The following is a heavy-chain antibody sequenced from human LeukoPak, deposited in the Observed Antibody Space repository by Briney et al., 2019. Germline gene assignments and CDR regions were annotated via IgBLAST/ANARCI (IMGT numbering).Heavy chain of an antibody. CDR1: GFTFSSYS. D-gene: IGHD6-13*01. CDR2: ISSSSSTI. CDR3: ARDRSIAAANPYYFDY. V-gene: IGHV3-48*04. J-gene: IGHJ4*02. Sequence: GGSLRLSCAASGFTFSSYSMNWVRQAPGKGLEWVSYISSSSSTIYYADSVKGRFTISRDNAKNSLYLQVNSLRAEDTAVYYCARDRSIAAANPYYFDYWGQGTLVTVSS.